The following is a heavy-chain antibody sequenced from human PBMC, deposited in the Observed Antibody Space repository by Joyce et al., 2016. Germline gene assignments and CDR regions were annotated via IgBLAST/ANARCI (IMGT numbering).Heavy chain of an antibody. Sequence: EVQLVESGGGLVQPGGSLRLSCVASGLTFSDYSMNWVGQAPGKGLEWVSYINRGSSSKYYADSVKGRFTISSDNAENSLYLEMSGVGAEDTTVYCRAVRGGTYSFDCWGQGTRVTVSS. CDR1: GLTFSDYS. V-gene: IGHV3-48*04. D-gene: IGHD1-1*01. CDR3: AVRGGTYSFDC. J-gene: IGHJ4*02. CDR2: INRGSSSK.